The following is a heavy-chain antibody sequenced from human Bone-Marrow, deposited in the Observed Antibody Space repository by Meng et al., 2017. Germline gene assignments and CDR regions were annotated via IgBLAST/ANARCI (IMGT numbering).Heavy chain of an antibody. V-gene: IGHV1-2*06. D-gene: IGHD6-13*01. J-gene: IGHJ4*02. CDR1: GYTFTDYW. CDR3: AREEDISAADKQFGDY. CDR2: INPKSGDT. Sequence: ASVKVSCKASGYTFTDYWLHWVRRAPGQGLEWMGRINPKSGDTHYAQRFQGRVTMTGDTSISTAYMELSGLGSDDTAMYYCAREEDISAADKQFGDYWGQGTLVTVSS.